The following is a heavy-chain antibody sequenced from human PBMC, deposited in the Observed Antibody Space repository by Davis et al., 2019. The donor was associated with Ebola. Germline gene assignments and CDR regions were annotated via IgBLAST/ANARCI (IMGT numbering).Heavy chain of an antibody. CDR2: ISSSSSTI. V-gene: IGHV3-48*04. CDR1: GFTFSSYS. J-gene: IGHJ6*03. Sequence: GESLKISCAASGFTFSSYSMNWVRQAPGKGLEWVSYISSSSSTICYADSVKGRFTISRDNAKNSLYLQMNSLRAEDTAVYYCARDGNYRYYYYMDVWGKGTTVTVSS. D-gene: IGHD4-11*01. CDR3: ARDGNYRYYYYMDV.